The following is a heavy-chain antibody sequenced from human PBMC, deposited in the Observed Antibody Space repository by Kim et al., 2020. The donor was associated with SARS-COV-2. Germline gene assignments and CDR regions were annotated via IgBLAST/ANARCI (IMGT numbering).Heavy chain of an antibody. J-gene: IGHJ4*02. CDR1: GGSISSSSYY. CDR3: ARHAHSSSWFDY. D-gene: IGHD6-13*01. CDR2: IYYSGST. Sequence: SETLSLTCTVSGGSISSSSYYWGWIRQPPGKGLEWIGSIYYSGSTYYNPSLKSRVTISVDTSKNQFSLKLSSVTAADTAVYYCARHAHSSSWFDYWGQGTLVTVSS. V-gene: IGHV4-39*01.